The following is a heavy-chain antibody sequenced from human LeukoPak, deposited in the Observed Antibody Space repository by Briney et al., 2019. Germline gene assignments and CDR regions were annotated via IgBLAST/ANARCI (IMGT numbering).Heavy chain of an antibody. CDR2: INPNSGGI. J-gene: IGHJ6*02. D-gene: IGHD3-16*01. CDR1: GCTFTVYC. CDR3: ARGGPVGEDYFNYGLDA. Sequence: ASVKVSCKTSGCTFTVYCMHWGRHGPGQGLGWMGGINPNSGGINYSQRSLGRVTMTRDTSISTVYLELTSLGSDDTAVCYCARGGPVGEDYFNYGLDAWGQGTTVTVSS. V-gene: IGHV1-2*02.